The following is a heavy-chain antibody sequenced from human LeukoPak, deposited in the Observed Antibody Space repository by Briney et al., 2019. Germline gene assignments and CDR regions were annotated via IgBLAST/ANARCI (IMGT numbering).Heavy chain of an antibody. V-gene: IGHV1-18*04. CDR3: ARERSYDSSGYYRNNWFDP. Sequence: ASVKVSCKTSGYTFISYVISWVRQAPGQGLEWMGWISVHNGNTNYAQKFQGRVTLTTDTSTSTAYMELRSLRSDDTAVYYCARERSYDSSGYYRNNWFDPWGQGTLVTVSS. CDR2: ISVHNGNT. D-gene: IGHD3-22*01. CDR1: GYTFISYV. J-gene: IGHJ5*02.